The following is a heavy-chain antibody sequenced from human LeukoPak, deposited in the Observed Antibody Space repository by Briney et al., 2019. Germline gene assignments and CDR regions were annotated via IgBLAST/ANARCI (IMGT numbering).Heavy chain of an antibody. J-gene: IGHJ4*02. CDR3: ARDGYNENEYYFDY. Sequence: PSETLSLTCIVSGGSITSGSYYWSWIRQPAGKGLEWIGRIYTSGSTNYNPSLKSRVTISVDTSKNQVSLKLSSVTAADTAVYYCARDGYNENEYYFDYWGQGTLVTVSS. CDR1: GGSITSGSYY. D-gene: IGHD5-24*01. CDR2: IYTSGST. V-gene: IGHV4-61*02.